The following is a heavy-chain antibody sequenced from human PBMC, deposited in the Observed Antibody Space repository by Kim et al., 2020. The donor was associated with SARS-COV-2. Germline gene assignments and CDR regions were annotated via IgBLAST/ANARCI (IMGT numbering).Heavy chain of an antibody. D-gene: IGHD2-2*01. V-gene: IGHV3-48*03. J-gene: IGHJ6*02. CDR3: ARDCALVARVTVVHYGMDV. Sequence: KGRFAISRDNAKNSLYLQMNSLRAEDTAVYYCARDCALVARVTVVHYGMDVWGQGTTVTVSS.